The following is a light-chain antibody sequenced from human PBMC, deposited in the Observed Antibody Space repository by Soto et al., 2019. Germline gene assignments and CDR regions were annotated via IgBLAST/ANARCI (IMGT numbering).Light chain of an antibody. Sequence: EIVLTQSPGTLSLSPGERATLSCRASQSVSSTYIAWYQQNPGQDPGLLIYGASSRATGIPDRFSGSGSGTDFTLTISRLEPEDFAVYFCQQYGRSPPFTFGQGTKVEIK. J-gene: IGKJ2*01. CDR2: GAS. CDR1: QSVSSTY. V-gene: IGKV3-20*01. CDR3: QQYGRSPPFT.